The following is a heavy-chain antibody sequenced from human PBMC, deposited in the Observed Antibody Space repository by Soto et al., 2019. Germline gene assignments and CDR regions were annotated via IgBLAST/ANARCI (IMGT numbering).Heavy chain of an antibody. CDR2: IFYSGST. J-gene: IGHJ4*02. CDR3: AGFVVPASRNTGFDY. Sequence: NPSETLSLTCTFSVVSINTNNYYWGWVRQPPGKGLEWIGNIFYSGSTFYNPSLRSRLTISVDTSKNQFSLRLNSVTAADAAVYYCAGFVVPASRNTGFDYWGQGTLVTVSS. CDR1: VVSINTNNYY. D-gene: IGHD2-15*01. V-gene: IGHV4-39*01.